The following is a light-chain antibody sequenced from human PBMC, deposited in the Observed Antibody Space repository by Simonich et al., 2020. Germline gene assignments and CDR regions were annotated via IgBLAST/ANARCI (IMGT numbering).Light chain of an antibody. CDR3: SSYTSSSTWV. CDR1: SSDVGSYNL. CDR2: DVS. V-gene: IGLV2-14*02. Sequence: QSALTRPASVSGSPGQSITISCTGTSSDVGSYNLVSCYQQHPGKAPKLLIYDVSKRPSGVSTRFSGSKSGNTASLTISGLQAEDEADYYCSSYTSSSTWVFGGGTKLTVL. J-gene: IGLJ3*02.